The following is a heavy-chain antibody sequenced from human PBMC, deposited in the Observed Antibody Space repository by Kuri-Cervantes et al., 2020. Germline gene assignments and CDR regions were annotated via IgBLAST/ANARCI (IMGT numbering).Heavy chain of an antibody. CDR2: INPNSGGT. CDR3: ARGVAKWELRLVGMDV. CDR1: GGTFSSYT. D-gene: IGHD1-26*01. Sequence: ASVKVSCKASGGTFSSYTISWVRQAPGQGLEWMGWINPNSGGTNYAQKFQGRVTMTRDTSISTAYMELSRLRSDDTAVYYCARGVAKWELRLVGMDVWGQGTAVTVSS. V-gene: IGHV1-2*02. J-gene: IGHJ6*02.